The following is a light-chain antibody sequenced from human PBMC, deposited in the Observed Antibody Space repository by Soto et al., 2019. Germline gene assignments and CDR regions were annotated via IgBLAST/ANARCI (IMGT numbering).Light chain of an antibody. CDR3: QQYNSYSAT. CDR1: QNIASW. CDR2: GAS. V-gene: IGKV1-5*01. Sequence: DIQMTQSSSTLSASVGDSVTITCRASQNIASWLAWYQQTPGKAPKLLIYGASTSESGVPSRFSGSGSGTEFTLTIRSLQPGDFATYYCQQYNSYSATFGQGTRLAIK. J-gene: IGKJ5*01.